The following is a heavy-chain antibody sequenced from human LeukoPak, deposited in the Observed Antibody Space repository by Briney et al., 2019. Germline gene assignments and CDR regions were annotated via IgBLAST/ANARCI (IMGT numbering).Heavy chain of an antibody. CDR3: APRSYSGYDSDY. CDR1: GFTSSSYA. CDR2: ISGSGGST. V-gene: IGHV3-23*01. D-gene: IGHD5-12*01. J-gene: IGHJ4*02. Sequence: GGSLRLSCAASGFTSSSYAMSWVRQAPGKGLEWVSAISGSGGSTYYADSVKGRFTISRDNSKNTLYLQMNSLRAEDTAVYYCAPRSYSGYDSDYWGQGTLVTVSS.